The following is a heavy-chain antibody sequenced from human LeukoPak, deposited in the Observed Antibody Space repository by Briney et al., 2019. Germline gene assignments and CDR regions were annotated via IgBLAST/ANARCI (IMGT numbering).Heavy chain of an antibody. J-gene: IGHJ5*02. V-gene: IGHV3-30-3*01. CDR2: ISYDGSNK. Sequence: GRSLRLSCAASGFTFSSYAMHWVRQAPGKGLEWVAVISYDGSNKYYADSVKGRFTISRDNSKNTLYLQMNSLRAEDTAVYYCAREGYDFWSGYTNWFDPWGQGTLVAVS. D-gene: IGHD3-3*01. CDR1: GFTFSSYA. CDR3: AREGYDFWSGYTNWFDP.